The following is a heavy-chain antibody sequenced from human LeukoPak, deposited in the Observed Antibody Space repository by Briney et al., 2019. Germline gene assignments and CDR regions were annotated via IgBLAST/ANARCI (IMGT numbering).Heavy chain of an antibody. CDR2: IKSKTDGGTT. V-gene: IGHV3-15*01. Sequence: NSGGSLRLSRAASGFTFSNAWMSWVRQAPGKGLEWVGRIKSKTDGGTTDYAAPVKGRFTISRDDSKNTLYLQMNSLKTEDTAVYYCTTRYYDFWSGYFGDYYYMDVWGKGTTVTVSS. J-gene: IGHJ6*03. CDR1: GFTFSNAW. CDR3: TTRYYDFWSGYFGDYYYMDV. D-gene: IGHD3-3*01.